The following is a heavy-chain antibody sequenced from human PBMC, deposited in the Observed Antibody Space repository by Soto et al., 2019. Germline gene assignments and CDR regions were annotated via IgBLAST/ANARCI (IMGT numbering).Heavy chain of an antibody. CDR3: ARDRANYDFWSGPYYYGMDV. V-gene: IGHV4-59*01. J-gene: IGHJ6*02. CDR1: GGSISSYY. CDR2: IYYSGST. D-gene: IGHD3-3*01. Sequence: ETLSLTCTVSGGSISSYYWSWIRQPPGKGLEWIGYIYYSGSTNYNPSLKSRVTISVDTSKNQFSLKLSSVTAADTAVYYCARDRANYDFWSGPYYYGMDVWGQGTTVTVSS.